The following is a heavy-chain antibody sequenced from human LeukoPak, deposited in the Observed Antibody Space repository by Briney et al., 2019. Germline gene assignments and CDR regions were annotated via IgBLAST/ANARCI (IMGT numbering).Heavy chain of an antibody. CDR2: ISSSSSYI. J-gene: IGHJ5*01. V-gene: IGHV3-21*01. CDR1: GFTFSSYS. CDR3: ARTGSGWSGNWFDF. Sequence: GGSLRLSCAASGFTFSSYSMNWVRQAPGKGLGWVSSISSSSSYIYYADSVKGRFTISRDNAKNSLYLQMNSLRAEDTAVYYCARTGSGWSGNWFDFWGQGTLVTVSS. D-gene: IGHD6-19*01.